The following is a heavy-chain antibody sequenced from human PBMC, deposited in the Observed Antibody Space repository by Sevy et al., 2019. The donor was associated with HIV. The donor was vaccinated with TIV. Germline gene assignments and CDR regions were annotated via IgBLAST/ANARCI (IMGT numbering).Heavy chain of an antibody. CDR3: WDTNDSGPWDY. Sequence: GGSLRLSCAAAGFTFNNAWMHWVRQAPGRGLEWIGRIKSETDGATTDYAAPVTGRFTISRDDSKDDLYLQMNSLLAEDTAVYYCWDTNDSGPWDYWGRGTLVTVSS. D-gene: IGHD3-22*01. CDR1: GFTFNNAW. CDR2: IKSETDGATT. V-gene: IGHV3-15*01. J-gene: IGHJ4*02.